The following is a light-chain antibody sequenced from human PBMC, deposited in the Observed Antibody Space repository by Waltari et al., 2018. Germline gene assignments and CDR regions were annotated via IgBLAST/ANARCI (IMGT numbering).Light chain of an antibody. CDR1: QSLLHSNGYNY. V-gene: IGKV2-28*01. CDR3: MQALQTPT. J-gene: IGKJ1*01. Sequence: EIVLTQSPLSLPVTPGEQASISCRSSQSLLHSNGYNYLDWYLQKSGQSPQLLIYLGSSRASGVPDRFSGSGSGTEFTLKISRVEAGDVGVYFCMQALQTPTFGQGTKV. CDR2: LGS.